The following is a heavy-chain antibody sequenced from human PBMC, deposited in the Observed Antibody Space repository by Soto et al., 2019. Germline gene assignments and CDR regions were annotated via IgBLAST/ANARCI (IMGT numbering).Heavy chain of an antibody. V-gene: IGHV4-34*01. CDR3: ARARAYGWATYWVY. CDR1: GGSFSGYY. CDR2: INHSGST. D-gene: IGHD2-8*02. Sequence: QVQLQQWGAGLLKPSETLSLTCAVYGGSFSGYYWSWIRQPPGKGLEWIGEINHSGSTNYNPSLKSRVTISVDTSKNQFSLKLSSVTAADTAVYYCARARAYGWATYWVYWGQGTLVTVSS. J-gene: IGHJ4*02.